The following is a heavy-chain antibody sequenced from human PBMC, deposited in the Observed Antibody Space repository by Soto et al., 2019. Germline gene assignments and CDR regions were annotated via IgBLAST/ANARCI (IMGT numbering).Heavy chain of an antibody. CDR2: INGSSDST. CDR1: GFTFSSYA. V-gene: IGHV3-23*01. Sequence: GGSLSLSCAASGFTFSSYATSWVRRAPGKELEWVSSINGSSDSTYYADSVKGRFTISRDNSMNSLYLQMNSLRAEDTAVYYCVRDHGRWDGDYDAFDMWGQGTLVTVSS. J-gene: IGHJ3*02. CDR3: VRDHGRWDGDYDAFDM. D-gene: IGHD4-17*01.